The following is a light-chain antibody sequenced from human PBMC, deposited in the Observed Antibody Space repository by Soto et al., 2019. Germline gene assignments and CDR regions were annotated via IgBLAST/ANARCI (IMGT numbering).Light chain of an antibody. V-gene: IGLV2-11*01. J-gene: IGLJ2*01. CDR2: IVN. CDR1: NSDVGTYAY. CDR3: CSYTTSATLVV. Sequence: QLVLIQPPSVSGSPGQSVTVSCTGTNSDVGTYAYGSWYQQHPGTVPKSMIYIVNFQSSGVPDRFSDSNSGNAASMTISGLQAEDEADYYCCSYTTSATLVVFGGGTKVTVL.